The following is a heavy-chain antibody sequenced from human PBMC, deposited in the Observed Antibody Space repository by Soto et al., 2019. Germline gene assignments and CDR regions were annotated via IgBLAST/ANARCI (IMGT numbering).Heavy chain of an antibody. J-gene: IGHJ4*02. Sequence: PGGSLRLSCAASGFTFSSYWMHWVRQAPGKGLVWVSRINSDGSSTSYADTVKGRFTISRDNAKNTLYLQMNSLRAEDTAVYYCARVASYGEIDYWGQGTLVTVSS. CDR3: ARVASYGEIDY. D-gene: IGHD4-17*01. CDR2: INSDGSST. V-gene: IGHV3-74*01. CDR1: GFTFSSYW.